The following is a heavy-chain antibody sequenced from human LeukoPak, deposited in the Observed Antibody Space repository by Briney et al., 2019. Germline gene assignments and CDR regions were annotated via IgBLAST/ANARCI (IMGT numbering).Heavy chain of an antibody. CDR2: INHSGST. CDR3: ARTFDYGSGSYYNVGLFDP. CDR1: GGSFSGYY. Sequence: SQTLSLTCAVYGGSFSGYYWSWIRQPPGKGLEWIGEINHSGSTNYNPSLKSRVTISVDTSKNQFSLKLSSVTAADTAVYYCARTFDYGSGSYYNVGLFDPWGQGTLVTVSS. J-gene: IGHJ5*02. D-gene: IGHD3-10*01. V-gene: IGHV4-34*01.